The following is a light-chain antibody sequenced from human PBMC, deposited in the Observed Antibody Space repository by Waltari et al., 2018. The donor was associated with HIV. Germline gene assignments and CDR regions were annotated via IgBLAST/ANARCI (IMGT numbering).Light chain of an antibody. J-gene: IGLJ3*02. CDR3: ATWDDSLSGPV. CDR2: RSK. Sequence: QSVLTQPPSASGTPGQRVAISCSGSSSNIGSNYVYWYQQLPGTAPKVLIYRSKQRPSGVPAHFAASKSGTSASLAISALRSEDEADYYCATWDDSLSGPVFGGGTKLTVL. CDR1: SSNIGSNY. V-gene: IGLV1-47*01.